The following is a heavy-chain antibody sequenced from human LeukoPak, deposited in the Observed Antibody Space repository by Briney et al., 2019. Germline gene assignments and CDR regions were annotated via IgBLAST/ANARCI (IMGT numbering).Heavy chain of an antibody. Sequence: GGSLRLSCTASGFTFSSYAMTWVRQAPGKGLEWVSAISGSADNTYYADSVKGRFTISRDNSKNTLYLQMNSLRAEDTAVYYCAKGTGYSSGWAFDYWGQGTLVTVSS. J-gene: IGHJ4*02. CDR3: AKGTGYSSGWAFDY. D-gene: IGHD6-19*01. CDR1: GFTFSSYA. V-gene: IGHV3-23*01. CDR2: ISGSADNT.